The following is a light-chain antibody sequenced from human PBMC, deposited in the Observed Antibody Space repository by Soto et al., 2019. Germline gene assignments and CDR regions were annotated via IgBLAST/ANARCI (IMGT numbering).Light chain of an antibody. J-gene: IGLJ1*01. Sequence: QSVLTQPPSVSGAPGQRVTISCTGSSSYIGPTYDVHWYQQLPGTAPQLLIYANTNRPSGVPDRFSGSKSGASASLAITGLQAEDEADYYCQSYDSSLSGYVFGTGTKVTV. V-gene: IGLV1-40*01. CDR3: QSYDSSLSGYV. CDR2: ANT. CDR1: SSYIGPTYD.